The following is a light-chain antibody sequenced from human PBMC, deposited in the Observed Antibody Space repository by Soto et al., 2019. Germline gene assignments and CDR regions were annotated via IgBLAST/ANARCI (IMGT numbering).Light chain of an antibody. CDR3: QQRSNWPPTIT. V-gene: IGKV3-11*01. J-gene: IGKJ5*01. Sequence: EIVLTQSPGTLSLSPGERATLSCRASQSISDFLAWYQQKPGQAPRLLTYGASTRATGIPARFSGSGSGTEFTLTISSLEPEDFAVYYCQQRSNWPPTITFGQGTRLEIK. CDR2: GAS. CDR1: QSISDF.